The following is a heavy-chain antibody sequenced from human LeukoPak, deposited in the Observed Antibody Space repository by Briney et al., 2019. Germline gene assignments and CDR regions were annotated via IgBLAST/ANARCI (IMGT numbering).Heavy chain of an antibody. CDR3: ARVGIAVAGTSRPPLDY. Sequence: SETLSLTCAVYGGSFSGYYWSWIRQPPGKGLEWLGEINHSGSTNYNPSLKSRVTISVDTSKNQFSLKLSSVTAADTAVYYCARVGIAVAGTSRPPLDYWGQGTLVTVSS. D-gene: IGHD6-19*01. CDR2: INHSGST. CDR1: GGSFSGYY. V-gene: IGHV4-34*01. J-gene: IGHJ4*02.